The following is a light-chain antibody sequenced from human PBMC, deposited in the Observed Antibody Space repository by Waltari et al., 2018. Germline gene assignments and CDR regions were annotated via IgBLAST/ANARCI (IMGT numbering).Light chain of an antibody. CDR3: QQSYSFPET. Sequence: DIQMTQSPSSLSASVGDRVTVTCRASQGNSNFLNWYQQKPGKAPKLLIYTASTLQSGGPSRFSGDGSGTEFTLTISSLQPEDFATYYCQQSYSFPETFGPGTKVDV. CDR1: QGNSNF. V-gene: IGKV1-39*01. CDR2: TAS. J-gene: IGKJ3*01.